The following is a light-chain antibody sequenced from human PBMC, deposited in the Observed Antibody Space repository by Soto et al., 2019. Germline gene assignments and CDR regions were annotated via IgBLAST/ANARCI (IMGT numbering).Light chain of an antibody. CDR3: QQTDSAPS. Sequence: DIQMTQSPASLSASVGDRVTITCRVSQNINIYLNWYQQRAGKAPRLLIYAASKLQSGVPSRFSGSTSGTDFTLTINSLQPEDFATYYCQQTDSAPSFGGGTKVDIK. CDR1: QNINIY. CDR2: AAS. V-gene: IGKV1-39*01. J-gene: IGKJ4*01.